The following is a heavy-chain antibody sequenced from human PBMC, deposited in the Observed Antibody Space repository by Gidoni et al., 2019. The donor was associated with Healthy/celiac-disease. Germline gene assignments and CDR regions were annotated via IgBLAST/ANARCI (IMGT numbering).Heavy chain of an antibody. V-gene: IGHV4-4*02. J-gene: IGHJ4*02. CDR2: IYHSGST. D-gene: IGHD6-19*01. CDR3: ARGGGIAVAGTEHEGFDY. Sequence: QVQLPASGPRLVKPSQTRSLTCAVPGGSIISSHWWSWVLQPPGKGLEWIGEIYHSGSTNYNPSLKSRVTISVDKSKNQFSLKLSSVTAADTAVYYCARGGGIAVAGTEHEGFDYWGQGTLVTVSS. CDR1: GGSIISSHW.